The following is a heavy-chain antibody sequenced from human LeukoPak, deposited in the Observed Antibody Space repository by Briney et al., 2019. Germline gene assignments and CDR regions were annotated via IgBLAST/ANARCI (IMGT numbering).Heavy chain of an antibody. CDR2: INHSGST. CDR1: GGSFSGYY. J-gene: IGHJ4*02. V-gene: IGHV4-34*01. D-gene: IGHD3-22*01. CDR3: ARGRSDYLRYYFDH. Sequence: SETLSPTCAVYGGSFSGYYWSWIRQPPGKGLEWIGEINHSGSTNYNPSLKSRVTISVDTSKNRFSLKLSSVTAADTAVYYCARGRSDYLRYYFDHWGQGTLVTVSS.